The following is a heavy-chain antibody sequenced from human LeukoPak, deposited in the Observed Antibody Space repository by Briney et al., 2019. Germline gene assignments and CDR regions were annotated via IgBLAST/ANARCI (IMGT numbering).Heavy chain of an antibody. CDR1: GDSVSSGGYY. Sequence: SETLSLTCTVSGDSVSSGGYYWSWIRQHPGKGLEWIGYIYYSGSTNYNPSLKSRVTISVDTSKNQFSLKLSSVTAADTAVYYCARKLRYFDWTYDYWGQGTLVTVSS. CDR3: ARKLRYFDWTYDY. CDR2: IYYSGST. J-gene: IGHJ4*02. D-gene: IGHD3-9*01. V-gene: IGHV4-61*08.